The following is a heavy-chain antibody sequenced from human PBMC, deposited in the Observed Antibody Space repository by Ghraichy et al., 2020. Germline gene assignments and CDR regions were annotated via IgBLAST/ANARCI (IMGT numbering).Heavy chain of an antibody. CDR3: ASFVPATASAFDI. CDR1: GFTFSDYY. V-gene: IGHV3-11*06. Sequence: GESLNISCAASGFTFSDYYMSWIRQAPGKGLEWVSYISSSSSYTNYADSVKGRFTISRDNAKNSLYLQMNSLRAEDTAVYYCASFVPATASAFDIWGQGTMVTVSS. J-gene: IGHJ3*02. D-gene: IGHD2-2*01. CDR2: ISSSSSYT.